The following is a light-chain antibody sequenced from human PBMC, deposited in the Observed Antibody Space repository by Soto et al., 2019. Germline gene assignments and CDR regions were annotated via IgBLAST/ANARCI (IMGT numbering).Light chain of an antibody. CDR3: SSHAGIINVV. Sequence: QSVLTQPASVSGSPGQSITISCTGTSSDVGSYNLVSWYQQHPGKAPKLIIYEVTKRPSGVPDRFSGSKSGNTASLTVSGLLAEDEADYYCSSHAGIINVVFGGGTKVTVL. J-gene: IGLJ3*02. CDR2: EVT. V-gene: IGLV2-14*02. CDR1: SSDVGSYNL.